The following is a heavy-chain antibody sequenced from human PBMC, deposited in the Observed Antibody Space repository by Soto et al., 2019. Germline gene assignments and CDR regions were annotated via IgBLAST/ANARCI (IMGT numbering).Heavy chain of an antibody. Sequence: EVQLLDSGGGLVQPGGSLRLSCAASGFMFDSYVMSWVRQAPGKGLEWVSGVSGSGGRSYYADSVKGRFTISRDNYKNSLYLQMNSLRAEDTAVYYCAKYYYYDSTGYYSLFDSWGQGTLVTVSS. J-gene: IGHJ4*02. CDR2: VSGSGGRS. V-gene: IGHV3-23*01. CDR1: GFMFDSYV. D-gene: IGHD3-22*01. CDR3: AKYYYYDSTGYYSLFDS.